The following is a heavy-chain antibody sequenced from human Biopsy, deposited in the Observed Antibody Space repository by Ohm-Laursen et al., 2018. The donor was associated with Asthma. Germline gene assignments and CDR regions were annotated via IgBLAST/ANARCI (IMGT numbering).Heavy chain of an antibody. V-gene: IGHV1-69*10. CDR2: IIPIFGIA. CDR1: GGTFSSYA. D-gene: IGHD1-26*01. J-gene: IGHJ4*02. CDR3: ARGGSYSSRRYYFDY. Sequence: GAPVKVSCKASGGTFSSYAISWVRQAPGQGLEWMGGIIPIFGIANYAQKFQGRVTITADKSTSTAYMELSSLRSEDTAVYYCARGGSYSSRRYYFDYWGQGTLVTVSS.